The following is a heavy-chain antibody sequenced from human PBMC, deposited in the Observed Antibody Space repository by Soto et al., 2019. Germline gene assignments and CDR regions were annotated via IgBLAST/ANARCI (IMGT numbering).Heavy chain of an antibody. CDR2: IYYSGST. V-gene: IGHV4-39*01. J-gene: IGHJ3*02. CDR1: GGSISSSSYY. CDR3: AAFLRYFDWVGAFDI. D-gene: IGHD3-9*01. Sequence: SETLSLTCTVSGGSISSSSYYWVWIRQPPGKGLEWIGSIYYSGSTYYNPSLKSRVTISIDTSKNQFSLKLSSVTAADTAVYYCAAFLRYFDWVGAFDIWGQGTMVT.